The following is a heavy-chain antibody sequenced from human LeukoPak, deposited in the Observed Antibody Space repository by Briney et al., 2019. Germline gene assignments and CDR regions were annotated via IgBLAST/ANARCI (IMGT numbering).Heavy chain of an antibody. Sequence: GASVKVSCKASGYTFTSYGISWVRQAPGQGLEWMGWISAYNGNTNYAQKLQGRVTMTTDTSTSAAYMELRSLRSDDTAVYYCARVGIAAAGTVLLFDYWGQGTLVTVSS. D-gene: IGHD6-13*01. J-gene: IGHJ4*02. V-gene: IGHV1-18*01. CDR3: ARVGIAAAGTVLLFDY. CDR2: ISAYNGNT. CDR1: GYTFTSYG.